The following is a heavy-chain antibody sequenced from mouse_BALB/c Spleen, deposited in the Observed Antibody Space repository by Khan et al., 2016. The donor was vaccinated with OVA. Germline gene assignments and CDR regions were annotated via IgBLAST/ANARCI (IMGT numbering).Heavy chain of an antibody. CDR2: IWGDGST. J-gene: IGHJ4*01. D-gene: IGHD2-1*01. Sequence: QVQLKESGPSLVAPSQSLSITCTVSGFSLTSYGVGWVRQPPGKGLEWLGIIWGDGSTNYHSTLISRLSISKDNSKSQVFLKLNSLQTDDTSTYYCARHVYGNYGAMDYWGQGTSVTVSS. CDR1: GFSLTSYG. CDR3: ARHVYGNYGAMDY. V-gene: IGHV2-3*01.